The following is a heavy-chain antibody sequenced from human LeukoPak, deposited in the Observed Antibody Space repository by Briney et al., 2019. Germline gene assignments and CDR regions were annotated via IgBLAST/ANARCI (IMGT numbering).Heavy chain of an antibody. D-gene: IGHD5-24*01. V-gene: IGHV1-69*04. Sequence: SVKVSCNASGRTFSSYAISWVRQAPGHGLKWMERIIPTLGIANYAQKFQGRVTITADKSTSTDYMELSSLRSEDTAVYYCARDLADGYNPGTYYYGMDVWGQGTTVTVSS. J-gene: IGHJ6*02. CDR2: IIPTLGIA. CDR1: GRTFSSYA. CDR3: ARDLADGYNPGTYYYGMDV.